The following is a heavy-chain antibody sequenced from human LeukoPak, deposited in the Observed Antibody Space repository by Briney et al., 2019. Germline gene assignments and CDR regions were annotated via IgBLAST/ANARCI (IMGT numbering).Heavy chain of an antibody. CDR1: GGSFSGYY. D-gene: IGHD5-12*01. V-gene: IGHV4-34*01. J-gene: IGHJ4*02. CDR2: INHSGST. Sequence: SETLSLTCAVYGGSFSGYYWSWIRQPPGKGLEWIGEINHSGSTNYNPSLKSRVTISVDTSKNQFSLKLSSVTAADTAVYYCARARGGYSGNADYWAQGTLVTDSS. CDR3: ARARGGYSGNADY.